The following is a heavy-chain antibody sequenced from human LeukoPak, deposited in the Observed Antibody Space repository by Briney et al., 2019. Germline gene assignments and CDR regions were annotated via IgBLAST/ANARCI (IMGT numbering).Heavy chain of an antibody. CDR2: INWNGGST. CDR3: ARERDGSGWRSCPFDY. CDR1: GFTFDDYA. V-gene: IGHV3-20*04. D-gene: IGHD6-19*01. J-gene: IGHJ4*02. Sequence: GGSLRLSCAASGFTFDDYAMHWVRQAPGKGLEWVSGINWNGGSTGYADSVKGRFTISRDNAKNSLYLQMNSLRAEDTALYYCARERDGSGWRSCPFDYWGQGTLVTVSS.